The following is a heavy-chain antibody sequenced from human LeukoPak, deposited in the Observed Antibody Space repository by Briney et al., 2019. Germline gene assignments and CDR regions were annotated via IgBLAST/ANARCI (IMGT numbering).Heavy chain of an antibody. CDR2: IYYSGST. Sequence: SETLSLTCTVSGYSISSGYYWGWIRQPPGKGLEWIGSIYYSGSTYYNPSLKSRVTISVDTSKNQFSLKLSSVTAADTAVYYCARVAHHGYSYGPDYWGQGTLVTVSS. CDR1: GYSISSGYY. CDR3: ARVAHHGYSYGPDY. V-gene: IGHV4-38-2*02. J-gene: IGHJ4*02. D-gene: IGHD5-18*01.